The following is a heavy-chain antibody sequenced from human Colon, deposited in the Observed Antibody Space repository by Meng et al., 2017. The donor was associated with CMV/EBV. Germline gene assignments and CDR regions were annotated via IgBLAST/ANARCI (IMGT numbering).Heavy chain of an antibody. D-gene: IGHD1-26*01. CDR1: GFTFSSYT. CDR2: IGSNSSAI. Sequence: GGSLRPSGAASGFTFSSYTMTWVRQAPGKGLEWVSFIGSNSSAIYYADSLKGRFTVSRDNANNSLFLQVDSLRAEDTAVYYCARLSGNSRMDVWGQGTTVTVSS. CDR3: ARLSGNSRMDV. V-gene: IGHV3-48*04. J-gene: IGHJ6*02.